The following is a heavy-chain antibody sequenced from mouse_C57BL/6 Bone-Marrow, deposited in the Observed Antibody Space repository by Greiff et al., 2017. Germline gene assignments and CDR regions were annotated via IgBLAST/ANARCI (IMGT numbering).Heavy chain of an antibody. V-gene: IGHV1-69*01. Sequence: QVQLQQPGAELVMPGASVKLSCKASGYTFTSYWMHWVKQRPGQGLEWIGEIDPSDSYTNYNQKFKGKSTLTVDKSSSTAYMQLSSLTSEDSAVYYCAIYDGYDEPSYWGQGTLVTVSA. CDR2: IDPSDSYT. J-gene: IGHJ3*01. D-gene: IGHD2-2*01. CDR1: GYTFTSYW. CDR3: AIYDGYDEPSY.